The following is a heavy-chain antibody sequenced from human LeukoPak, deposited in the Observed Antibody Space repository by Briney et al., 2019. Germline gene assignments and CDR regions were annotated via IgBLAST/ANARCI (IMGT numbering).Heavy chain of an antibody. Sequence: ASVKVSCKASEYTFTSYDIHWVRQSTGQGLEWMGWKNPNSGNTGYAQKFQGRVTMTRNTSISTAYMELSSLRSEDTAVYYCARRNYGASRRWLDPWGQGTLVTVSS. V-gene: IGHV1-8*01. CDR3: ARRNYGASRRWLDP. CDR2: KNPNSGNT. CDR1: EYTFTSYD. J-gene: IGHJ5*02. D-gene: IGHD4/OR15-4a*01.